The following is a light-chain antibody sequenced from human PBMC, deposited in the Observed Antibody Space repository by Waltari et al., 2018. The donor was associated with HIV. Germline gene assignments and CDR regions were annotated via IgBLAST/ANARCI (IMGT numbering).Light chain of an antibody. CDR3: SAWDSAGYV. V-gene: IGLV10-54*01. CDR1: TNDVGSHG. Sequence: AGLTQPPSVSKGLNQTATLTCPGNTNDVGSHGAAWLQQVQGRPPNLLSYRNNVRPSGVSERIFASRSGNPATLTLTGLQPEDEADYYCSAWDSAGYVFGTGTRLTVL. J-gene: IGLJ1*01. CDR2: RNN.